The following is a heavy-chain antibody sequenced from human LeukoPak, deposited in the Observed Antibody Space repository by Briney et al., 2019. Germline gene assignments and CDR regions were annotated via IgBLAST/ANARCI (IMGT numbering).Heavy chain of an antibody. CDR1: GFTLSSYW. D-gene: IGHD2-21*02. Sequence: GGSLRLSCAASGFTLSSYWMHWVRQAPGKGLVWVSRINSDGSSTSYADSVKGRFIISRDNAKNTLYLQMNSLRAEDTAVYYCAAMVTPSGYYYYGMDVWGRGTTVTVSS. CDR2: INSDGSST. J-gene: IGHJ6*02. V-gene: IGHV3-74*01. CDR3: AAMVTPSGYYYYGMDV.